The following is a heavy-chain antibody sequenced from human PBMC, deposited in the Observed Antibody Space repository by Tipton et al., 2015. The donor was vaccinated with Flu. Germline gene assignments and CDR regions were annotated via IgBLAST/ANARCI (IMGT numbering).Heavy chain of an antibody. CDR2: IYQSGSA. V-gene: IGHV4-38-2*01. CDR1: GDSIGSDYY. D-gene: IGHD3-10*01. J-gene: IGHJ4*02. CDR3: ARPGSSVGWYYLDH. Sequence: TLSLTCSLSGDSIGSDYYWAWIRQPPGKGLEWIGPIYQSGSAFYNPSLKSRVTVSVDMSRNQFSLKLSSVTAADTAVYYCARPGSSVGWYYLDHWGQGTLVTASS.